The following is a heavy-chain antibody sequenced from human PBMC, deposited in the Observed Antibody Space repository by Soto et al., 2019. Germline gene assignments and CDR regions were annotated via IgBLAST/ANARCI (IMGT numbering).Heavy chain of an antibody. CDR1: GYTFTSYA. CDR3: ARAGRYCSGGSCYPH. V-gene: IGHV1-3*01. CDR2: INAGNGNT. J-gene: IGHJ4*02. Sequence: QVQLVQSGAEVKKPGASVKVSCKASGYTFTSYAMHWVRQAPGQRLEWMGWINAGNGNTKYSQKFQGRVTITRDTSASTAYMELSSLRSEDTAVYDCARAGRYCSGGSCYPHWGQGTLVTVSS. D-gene: IGHD2-15*01.